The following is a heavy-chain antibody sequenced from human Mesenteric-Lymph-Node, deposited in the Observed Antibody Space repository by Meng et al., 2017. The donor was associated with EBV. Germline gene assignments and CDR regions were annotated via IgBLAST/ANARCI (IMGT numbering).Heavy chain of an antibody. CDR3: ARDNVVVAAATRVFDY. J-gene: IGHJ4*02. D-gene: IGHD2-15*01. V-gene: IGHV1-18*01. CDR2: ISVYTGDT. CDR1: GYTFTTNA. Sequence: QVQLVQSGAEIKKPGASMGVYCQASGYTFTTNALSWVRQAPGQWLEWMGWISVYTGDTNYAQKFQGRVTMTTDTSTSTAYMELRSLRSDDTAVYYCARDNVVVAAATRVFDYWGQGTLVTVSS.